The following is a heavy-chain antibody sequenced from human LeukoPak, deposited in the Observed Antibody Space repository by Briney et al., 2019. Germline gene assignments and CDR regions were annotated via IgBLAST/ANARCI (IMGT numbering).Heavy chain of an antibody. J-gene: IGHJ6*03. V-gene: IGHV3-74*01. CDR3: ARRSSGPLYYYYYYMDV. CDR1: RFTFSSYS. CDR2: INSDGSST. Sequence: PGGSLRLSCAASRFTFSSYSMNWVRQAPGKGLVWVSRINSDGSSTSYADSVKGRFTISRDNAKNTLYLQMNSLRAEDTAVYYCARRSSGPLYYYYYYMDVWGKGTTVTVSS. D-gene: IGHD3-22*01.